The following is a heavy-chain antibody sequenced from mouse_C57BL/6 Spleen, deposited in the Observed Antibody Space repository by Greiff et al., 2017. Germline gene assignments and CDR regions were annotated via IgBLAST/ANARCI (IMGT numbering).Heavy chain of an antibody. J-gene: IGHJ4*01. CDR3: TNYSNYVGSMDY. D-gene: IGHD2-5*01. CDR1: GYTFTDYE. Sequence: VQLQQSGAELVRPGASVTLSCKASGYTFTDYEMHWVKQTPVHGLEWIGAIDPETGGTAYNQKFKGKAILTADKSSSTAYMELRSLTSVDSAVYYCTNYSNYVGSMDYWGQGTSVTVSS. V-gene: IGHV1-15*01. CDR2: IDPETGGT.